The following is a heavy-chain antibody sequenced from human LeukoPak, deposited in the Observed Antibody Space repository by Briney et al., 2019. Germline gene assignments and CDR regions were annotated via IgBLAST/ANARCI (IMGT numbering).Heavy chain of an antibody. Sequence: PGGSLRLSCAASGFTFSSYGMHWVRQAPGKGLEWVAVIWYGGSNKYYADSVKGRFTISRDNSKNTLYLQMNSLRAEDTAVYYCAKDFAYSSSWFDYWGQGTLVTVSS. V-gene: IGHV3-30*02. D-gene: IGHD6-13*01. CDR2: IWYGGSNK. J-gene: IGHJ4*02. CDR1: GFTFSSYG. CDR3: AKDFAYSSSWFDY.